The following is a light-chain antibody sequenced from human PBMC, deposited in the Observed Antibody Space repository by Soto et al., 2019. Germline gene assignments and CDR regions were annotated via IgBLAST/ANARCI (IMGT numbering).Light chain of an antibody. CDR2: ASS. CDR1: QGFRND. Sequence: AIPMTQSPSSLSASVGDRVNITCRASQGFRNDLAWYHQRPGAAPKLLIFASSNLQTGVPPRFLGSVSGTDFTLTISSLLPDDFATYYWLQDYSYPRTFGQGTKVEI. V-gene: IGKV1-6*01. J-gene: IGKJ1*01. CDR3: LQDYSYPRT.